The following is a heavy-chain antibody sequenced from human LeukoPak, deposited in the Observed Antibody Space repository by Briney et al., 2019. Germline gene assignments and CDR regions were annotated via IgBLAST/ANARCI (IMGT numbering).Heavy chain of an antibody. CDR1: GFTFSTYA. Sequence: GGSLRLSCAASGFTFSTYAMSWVRQASGKGLEWVSDIRGSGGSTNYADSVKGRFTISRDNSKNTLYLQMDSLRVEDTAEYYCAKGRSSWFSGSFDSWGQGTLVTVSS. V-gene: IGHV3-23*01. D-gene: IGHD6-19*01. CDR3: AKGRSSWFSGSFDS. J-gene: IGHJ4*02. CDR2: IRGSGGST.